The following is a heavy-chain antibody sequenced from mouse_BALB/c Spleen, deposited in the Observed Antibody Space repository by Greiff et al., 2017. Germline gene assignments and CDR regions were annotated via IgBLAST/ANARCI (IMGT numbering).Heavy chain of an antibody. Sequence: VQLQQSGTVLARPGASVKMSCKASGYTFTSYWMHWVKQRPGQGLEWIGAIYPGNSDTSYNQKFKGKAKLTAVTSTSTAYMELSSLTNEDSAVYYCTSLIYDGPMDYWGQGTSVTVSS. D-gene: IGHD2-3*01. V-gene: IGHV1-5*01. CDR2: IYPGNSDT. CDR3: TSLIYDGPMDY. CDR1: GYTFTSYW. J-gene: IGHJ4*01.